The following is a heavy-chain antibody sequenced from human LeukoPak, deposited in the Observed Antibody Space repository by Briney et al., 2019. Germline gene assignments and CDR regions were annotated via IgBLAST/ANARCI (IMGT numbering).Heavy chain of an antibody. Sequence: SETLSLTCTVSGDSLSSDFWSWIRQPPGKGLEWIGYMYYSGSTNYNPSLKSRVTMSVDTSKNQFSLKLSSVTAADTAVYYCARKEGTHWGQGTLVTVSS. J-gene: IGHJ4*02. V-gene: IGHV4-59*01. CDR3: ARKEGTH. CDR2: MYYSGST. D-gene: IGHD1-1*01. CDR1: GDSLSSDF.